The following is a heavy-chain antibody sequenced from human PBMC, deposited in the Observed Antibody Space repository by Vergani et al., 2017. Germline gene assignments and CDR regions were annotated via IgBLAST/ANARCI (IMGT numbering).Heavy chain of an antibody. V-gene: IGHV4-34*01. J-gene: IGHJ6*02. D-gene: IGHD3-3*02. Sequence: QVQLPQWGAGLLKPSETLSLTCAVYGGSFSGYYWSWIRQPPGKGLEWIGEINHSGSTNYNPSLKSRVTISVDTSKNQFSLKLSSVTAADTAVYYCARGPRRDVLAFRYYYGMDVWGQGTTVTVSS. CDR1: GGSFSGYY. CDR3: ARGPRRDVLAFRYYYGMDV. CDR2: INHSGST.